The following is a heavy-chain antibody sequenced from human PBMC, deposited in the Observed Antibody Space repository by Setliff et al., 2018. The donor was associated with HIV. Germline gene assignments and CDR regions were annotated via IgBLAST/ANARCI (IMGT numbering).Heavy chain of an antibody. CDR1: GFSLTTSGMC. J-gene: IGHJ6*03. V-gene: IGHV2-70*17. CDR2: IDWDDDK. D-gene: IGHD6-19*01. Sequence: PTLVNPTQTLTLTCSFSGFSLTTSGMCVTWIRQPPGKALEWLARIDWDDDKFYSTSLKTRLTISKDTSKNQVVLTMANMDPLDTATYYCARPPFRAVDGTYYSYYMDVWGTGITVTVSS. CDR3: ARPPFRAVDGTYYSYYMDV.